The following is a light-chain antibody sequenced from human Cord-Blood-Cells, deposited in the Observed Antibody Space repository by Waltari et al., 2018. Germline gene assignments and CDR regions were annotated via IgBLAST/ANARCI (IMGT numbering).Light chain of an antibody. J-gene: IGLJ2*01. Sequence: QSALTQPRSVSGSPGQSVTISCTGTSSDVGGYNYVSWYQQHPGKAPKLMIYDVSKRPSGVPDRCSGSKSGNTASRTISGLQAEDEADYYCCSYAGSLFGGGTKLTVL. CDR3: CSYAGSL. CDR2: DVS. CDR1: SSDVGGYNY. V-gene: IGLV2-11*01.